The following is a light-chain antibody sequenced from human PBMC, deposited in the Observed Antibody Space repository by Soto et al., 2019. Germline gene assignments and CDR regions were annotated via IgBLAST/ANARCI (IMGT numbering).Light chain of an antibody. CDR2: GAS. Sequence: EIVMTQSPSTLSVSPGEGATLSCRASQSLSTNLAWYQHKPGQAPRLLIYGASSRATGIPDRFSGSGSGTDFTLTISRLEPEDFAVYYCQQYGSSPWTFGQGTKVDI. CDR1: QSLSTN. CDR3: QQYGSSPWT. V-gene: IGKV3-20*01. J-gene: IGKJ1*01.